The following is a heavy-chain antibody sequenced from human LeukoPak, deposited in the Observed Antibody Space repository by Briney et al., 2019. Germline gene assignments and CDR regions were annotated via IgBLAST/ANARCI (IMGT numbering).Heavy chain of an antibody. V-gene: IGHV1-18*01. CDR2: ISAYNGNT. Sequence: ASVKVSCKASGYTFTSYGISWVRQAPGQGLEWMGWISAYNGNTNYAQKLQGRVTMTTDTSTSTAYMELRSLRSDDTAVYYCARDPIGDYYYYYMDVWGKGTTVTISS. CDR1: GYTFTSYG. CDR3: ARDPIGDYYYYYMDV. J-gene: IGHJ6*03. D-gene: IGHD4-17*01.